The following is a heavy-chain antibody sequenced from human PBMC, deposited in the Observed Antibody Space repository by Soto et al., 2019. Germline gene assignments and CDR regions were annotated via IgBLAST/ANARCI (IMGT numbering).Heavy chain of an antibody. D-gene: IGHD3-22*01. Sequence: QAAGSLRLSCAASGFTFSSYAMSWVRQAPGKGLEWVSAISGSGGSTYYADSVKGRFTISRDNSKNTLYLQMNSLRAEDTAVYYCAKTGGDSSGYYYWYFDLWGRGTLVTVSS. J-gene: IGHJ2*01. CDR1: GFTFSSYA. V-gene: IGHV3-23*01. CDR3: AKTGGDSSGYYYWYFDL. CDR2: ISGSGGST.